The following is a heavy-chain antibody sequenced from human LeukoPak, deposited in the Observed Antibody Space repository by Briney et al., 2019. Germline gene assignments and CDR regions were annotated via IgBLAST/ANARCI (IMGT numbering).Heavy chain of an antibody. J-gene: IGHJ4*02. Sequence: GGSLRLSCTASGFTFGDYAMSWFRQAPGKGLEWVGFIRSKAYGGTTEYAASVKGRFTISRDDSKSIAYLQMNSLKTEDTAVYYCTQPLYDSSGYTDYWGQGTLVTVSS. CDR1: GFTFGDYA. V-gene: IGHV3-49*03. CDR2: IRSKAYGGTT. CDR3: TQPLYDSSGYTDY. D-gene: IGHD3-22*01.